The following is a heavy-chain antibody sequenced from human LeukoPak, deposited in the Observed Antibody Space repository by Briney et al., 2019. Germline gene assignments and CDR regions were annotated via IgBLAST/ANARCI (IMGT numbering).Heavy chain of an antibody. CDR1: GGSITSGGYC. V-gene: IGHV4-31*03. Sequence: TLSLTCTVFGGSITSGGYCWSWIRQHPGKGLEWIGYVCHDGGTSYNPSLKSRVTVAIDTSKNQFSLKLNSVTAADTAVFYCAKEGRDSGGYNGWFEPWGQGTLVTVSS. CDR3: AKEGRDSGGYNGWFEP. CDR2: VCHDGGT. J-gene: IGHJ5*02. D-gene: IGHD2-15*01.